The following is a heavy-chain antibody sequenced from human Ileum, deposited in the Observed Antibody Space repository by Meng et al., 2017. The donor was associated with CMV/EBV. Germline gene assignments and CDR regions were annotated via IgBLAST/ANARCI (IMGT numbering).Heavy chain of an antibody. CDR2: IKSKVDGGTT. D-gene: IGHD2-21*02. CDR3: TTYYSAVTVFDY. CDR1: GITFSNAW. Sequence: GEALKILWEASGITFSNAWMNWVRQAPGKGLEWVGRIKSKVDGGTTDYAAPVKGRFIIPRDDSENTLYLQMEDLKTDDTAVYYFTTYYSAVTVFDYWGQGNQV. V-gene: IGHV3-15*01. J-gene: IGHJ4*01.